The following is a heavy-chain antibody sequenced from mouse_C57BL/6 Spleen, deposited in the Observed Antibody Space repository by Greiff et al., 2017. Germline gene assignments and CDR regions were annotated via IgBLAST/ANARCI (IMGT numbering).Heavy chain of an antibody. V-gene: IGHV5-4*01. CDR2: ISDGGSYT. CDR3: ARDEGSRYFDV. J-gene: IGHJ1*03. CDR1: GFTFSSYA. Sequence: EVMLVESGGGLVKPGGSLKLSCAASGFTFSSYAMSWVRQTPEKRLEWVATISDGGSYTYYPDNVKGRFTISRDNAKNNLYLQMSHLKSEDTAMYYCARDEGSRYFDVWGTGTTVTVSS.